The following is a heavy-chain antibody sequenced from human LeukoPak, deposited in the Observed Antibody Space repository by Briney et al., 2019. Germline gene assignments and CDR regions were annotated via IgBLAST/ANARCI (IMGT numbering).Heavy chain of an antibody. CDR2: ISGSGGNT. CDR1: GFTFSSYA. D-gene: IGHD4-17*01. Sequence: GGSLRLSCATSGFTFSSYAMSWVRQAPGKGLEWVSAISGSGGNTYYADSVKGRFTISRDNSKNTLYLQMNSLRAEDTAVYYCAKGGYYGDYVGYWGQGTLVTVSS. V-gene: IGHV3-23*01. J-gene: IGHJ4*02. CDR3: AKGGYYGDYVGY.